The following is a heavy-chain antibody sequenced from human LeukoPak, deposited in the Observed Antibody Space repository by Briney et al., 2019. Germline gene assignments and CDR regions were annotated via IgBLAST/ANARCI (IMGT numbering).Heavy chain of an antibody. CDR2: IYWDDDR. V-gene: IGHV2-5*02. Sequence: SGPTLVNPTQTLTLTCTFSGFSLTTSGVGVGWVRQSPGEALECLALIYWDDDRRYSPSLKSRLTITKDTSKNQVVLTMSNMDPVDTGTYYCAHIPNYYSNYYMDVWGEGTTVTVSS. J-gene: IGHJ6*03. CDR1: GFSLTTSGVG. CDR3: AHIPNYYSNYYMDV.